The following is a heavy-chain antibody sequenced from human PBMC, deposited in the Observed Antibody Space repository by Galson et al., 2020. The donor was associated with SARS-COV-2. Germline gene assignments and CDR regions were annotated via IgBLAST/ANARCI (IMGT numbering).Heavy chain of an antibody. Sequence: ASVKVSCKASGYAFTSYYIHWVRQAPGQGLEWMGIINPSGGSTGYAQKFRGRLTLTRDTSTDTLYMELRSLRSDDTAVYFCARDIAPEGAWYFDLWGRGTLVTVSS. CDR1: GYAFTSYY. CDR2: INPSGGST. CDR3: ARDIAPEGAWYFDL. J-gene: IGHJ2*01. V-gene: IGHV1-46*01. D-gene: IGHD3-16*01.